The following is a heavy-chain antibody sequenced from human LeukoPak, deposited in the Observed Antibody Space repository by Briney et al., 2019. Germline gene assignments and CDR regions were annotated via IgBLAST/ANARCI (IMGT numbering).Heavy chain of an antibody. Sequence: ASVKVSCKASGYTFTDYYMHWVRQAPGQGLEWMGIINPSDDSTRYAQKFQGRVTMTKDTSTNTVYMHLSSLSSDDTAVYYCARAYYESSAYRHAVYFDHWGQGTLVTVSS. CDR3: ARAYYESSAYRHAVYFDH. V-gene: IGHV1-46*01. CDR1: GYTFTDYY. D-gene: IGHD3-22*01. CDR2: INPSDDST. J-gene: IGHJ4*02.